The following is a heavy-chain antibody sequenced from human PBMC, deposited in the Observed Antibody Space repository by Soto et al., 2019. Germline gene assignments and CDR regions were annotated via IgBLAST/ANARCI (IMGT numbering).Heavy chain of an antibody. CDR3: ARDLPWNQRNDAFDI. Sequence: WGSLQVASASSGFTFSDYYMSWIRQARGKGLEWVSYISSSSSYTNYADSVKGRFTISRDNAKNSLYLQMNSLRAEDTAVYYCARDLPWNQRNDAFDIWGQGTMVTVSS. CDR1: GFTFSDYY. J-gene: IGHJ3*02. CDR2: ISSSSSYT. D-gene: IGHD1-1*01. V-gene: IGHV3-11*06.